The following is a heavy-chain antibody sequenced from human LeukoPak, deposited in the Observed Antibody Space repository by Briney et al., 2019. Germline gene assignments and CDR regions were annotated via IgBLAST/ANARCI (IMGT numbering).Heavy chain of an antibody. V-gene: IGHV3-11*01. D-gene: IGHD4-17*01. CDR1: GFSFSDYF. CDR3: ARDHGDGDSLFFDY. Sequence: GGSLRLSCAASGFSFSDYFMCWIRQAPGEGLEWISRISTAGKTIYYADSVKGRFTISRDNAKESLYLQLNTLRAEDTAVYYCARDHGDGDSLFFDYWGQGTLVTVSS. J-gene: IGHJ4*02. CDR2: ISTAGKTI.